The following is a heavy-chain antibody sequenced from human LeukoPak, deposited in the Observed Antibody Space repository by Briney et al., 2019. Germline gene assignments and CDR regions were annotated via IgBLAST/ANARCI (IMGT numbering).Heavy chain of an antibody. CDR1: GFTFHDYP. V-gene: IGHV3-9*01. D-gene: IGHD1-26*01. CDR2: SGWNSGRI. J-gene: IGHJ4*02. Sequence: GGSLRLFCAASGFTFHDYPMHCLPQSPGKGLEWVSGSGWNSGRIGDADSVNGRFASTEDNAKNSLYLQMNSLRAEDTALYYCAKDTDSDSYPTDFDYWGQGTLVTVSS. CDR3: AKDTDSDSYPTDFDY.